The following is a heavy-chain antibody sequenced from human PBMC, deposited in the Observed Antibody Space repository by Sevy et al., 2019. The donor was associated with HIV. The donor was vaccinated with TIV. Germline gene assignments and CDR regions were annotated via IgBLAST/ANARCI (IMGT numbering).Heavy chain of an antibody. J-gene: IGHJ5*01. V-gene: IGHV4-4*07. CDR2: IYTSGST. CDR3: ARASVVAVEAATPHNGFDT. CDR1: GGSISSYY. Sequence: SETLSLTCTVSGGSISSYYWSWIRQPAGKGLEWIGRIYTSGSTNYNPSLKSRVTMSVDTSKNQFSLKVSSVTAADTAVHYCARASVVAVEAATPHNGFDTWGQGTLVTVSS. D-gene: IGHD2-15*01.